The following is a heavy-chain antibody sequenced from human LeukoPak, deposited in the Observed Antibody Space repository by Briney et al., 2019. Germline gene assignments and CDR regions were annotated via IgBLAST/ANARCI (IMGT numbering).Heavy chain of an antibody. CDR1: GFTFSSYG. Sequence: GGSLRLSCAASGFTFSSYGMHWVRQAPGKGLEWVAVISYDGSNKYYADSVKGRFTISRDNSKNTLYLQMNSLRAEDTAVYYCARGIVAVAGGFDYWGQGTLVTVSS. CDR2: ISYDGSNK. J-gene: IGHJ4*02. D-gene: IGHD6-19*01. V-gene: IGHV3-30*03. CDR3: ARGIVAVAGGFDY.